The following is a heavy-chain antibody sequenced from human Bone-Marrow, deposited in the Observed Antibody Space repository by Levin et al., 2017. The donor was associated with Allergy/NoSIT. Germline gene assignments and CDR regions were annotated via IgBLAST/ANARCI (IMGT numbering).Heavy chain of an antibody. J-gene: IGHJ4*02. Sequence: PSETLSLTCAISGDSVSTNGVAWNWIRQSPSRGLEWLGRTYYRSKWSNDYALSVKSRITINPDTSKNQFSLLLNSVTPEDTAVYYCARGRASAFDYWGQGTLVAVSS. CDR2: TYYRSKWSN. D-gene: IGHD2-2*01. CDR1: GDSVSTNGVA. CDR3: ARGRASAFDY. V-gene: IGHV6-1*01.